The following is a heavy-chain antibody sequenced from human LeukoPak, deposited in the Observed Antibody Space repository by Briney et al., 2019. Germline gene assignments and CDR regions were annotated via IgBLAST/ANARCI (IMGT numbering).Heavy chain of an antibody. CDR2: INPNSGGT. CDR3: AKGYGWEASYYYYYMDV. CDR1: GYSFTAYY. V-gene: IGHV1-2*02. Sequence: ASVKVSCKASGYSFTAYYMHWVRQAPGQGLEWMGWINPNSGGTNYAQKFQGRVTMTRDTSITTAYMEMNSLRAEDTAVYYCAKGYGWEASYYYYYMDVWGKGTTVTISS. J-gene: IGHJ6*03. D-gene: IGHD1-26*01.